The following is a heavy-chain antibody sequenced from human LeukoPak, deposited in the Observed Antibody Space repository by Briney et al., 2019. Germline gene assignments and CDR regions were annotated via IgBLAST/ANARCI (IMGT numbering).Heavy chain of an antibody. CDR1: GGSISSSSYY. J-gene: IGHJ6*03. CDR3: ARVAPRNYDFWSGYYRYYYYYYMDV. Sequence: SETLSPTCTVSGGSISSSSYYWGWIRQPPGKGLGWIGSIYYSGSTYYNPSLKSRVTISVDTSKNQFSLKLSSVTAADTAVYYCARVAPRNYDFWSGYYRYYYYYYMDVWGKGTTVTVSS. D-gene: IGHD3-3*01. V-gene: IGHV4-39*07. CDR2: IYYSGST.